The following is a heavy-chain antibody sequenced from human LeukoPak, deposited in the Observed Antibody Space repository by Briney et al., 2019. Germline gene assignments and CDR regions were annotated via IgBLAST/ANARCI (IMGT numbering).Heavy chain of an antibody. CDR1: GFTFSSYG. D-gene: IGHD6-19*01. J-gene: IGHJ3*02. V-gene: IGHV3-30*02. CDR3: AKEGYSSGWQRRDAFDI. Sequence: PEGSLRLSCAASGFTFSSYGMHWVRQAPGKGLEWVAFIRYDGSNKYYADSVKGRFTISRDNSKNTLYLQMNSLRAEDTAVYYCAKEGYSSGWQRRDAFDIWGQGTMVTVSS. CDR2: IRYDGSNK.